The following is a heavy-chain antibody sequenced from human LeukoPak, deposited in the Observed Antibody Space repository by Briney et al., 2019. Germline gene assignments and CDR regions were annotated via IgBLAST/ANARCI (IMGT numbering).Heavy chain of an antibody. CDR1: GFTFSSYA. CDR3: AKVMRPLGELLKRGFDC. CDR2: ISGSGDST. J-gene: IGHJ4*02. Sequence: SGGSLRLSCAASGFTFSSYAMSWVRQAPGKGLEWVSGISGSGDSTYYAESVKGRFTISRDNSKNTLYLQMNSLRAEDTAVYYCAKVMRPLGELLKRGFDCWGQGTLVTVSS. V-gene: IGHV3-23*01. D-gene: IGHD1-7*01.